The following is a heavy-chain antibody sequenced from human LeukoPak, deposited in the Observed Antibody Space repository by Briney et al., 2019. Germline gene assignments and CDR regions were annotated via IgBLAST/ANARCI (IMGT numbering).Heavy chain of an antibody. CDR3: ARSFSIPFFDY. D-gene: IGHD3-16*02. V-gene: IGHV3-30-3*01. CDR1: GFTFSSYA. J-gene: IGHJ4*02. CDR2: ISYDGSNK. Sequence: QTGGSLRLSCAASGFTFSSYAMHWVRQAPGKGLEWVAVISYDGSNKYYADSVKGRFTISRDNSKNTLYLQMNSLRAEDTAVYYCARSFSIPFFDYWGQGTLVTVSS.